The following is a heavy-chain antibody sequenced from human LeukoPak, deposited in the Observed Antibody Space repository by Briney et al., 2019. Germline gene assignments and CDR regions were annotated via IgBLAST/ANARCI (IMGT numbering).Heavy chain of an antibody. Sequence: PSETLSLTCTVSGGSISSYYWSWIRQPPGKGLEWIGYIYYSGSTNYNPSLKSRVTISVDTSKNQFSLKLSSVTAADTAVYYWARVRYDYYYMDVWGKGTTVTVSS. CDR1: GGSISSYY. CDR3: ARVRYDYYYMDV. J-gene: IGHJ6*03. D-gene: IGHD3-9*01. CDR2: IYYSGST. V-gene: IGHV4-59*01.